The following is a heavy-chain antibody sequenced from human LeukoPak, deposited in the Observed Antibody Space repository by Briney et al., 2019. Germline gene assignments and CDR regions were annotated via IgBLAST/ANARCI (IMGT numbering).Heavy chain of an antibody. CDR3: ARGLVLLWFGELLQSFEY. D-gene: IGHD3-10*01. Sequence: ASVTVSCKASGYTFTSYDINWVRQATGQGLEWMGWMNPNSGNTGYAHKFQGRVTMTRNTSTSTAYMELSSLRSEDTAVYYCARGLVLLWFGELLQSFEYWGQGTLVTVSS. J-gene: IGHJ4*02. CDR2: MNPNSGNT. V-gene: IGHV1-8*01. CDR1: GYTFTSYD.